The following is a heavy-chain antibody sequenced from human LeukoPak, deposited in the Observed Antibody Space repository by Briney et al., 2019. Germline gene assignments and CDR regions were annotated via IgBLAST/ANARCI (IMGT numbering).Heavy chain of an antibody. CDR2: ISSSSSYI. V-gene: IGHV3-21*01. Sequence: GGSLRLSCATSGFAFSSYSMNWVRQAPGKGLEWVSCISSSSSYIYYTDSVKGRFTISRDNAKNSLTLQMNSLRAEDTAVYYCARDLKYYDSSGFDYWGQGTLVTVSS. CDR1: GFAFSSYS. J-gene: IGHJ4*02. CDR3: ARDLKYYDSSGFDY. D-gene: IGHD3-22*01.